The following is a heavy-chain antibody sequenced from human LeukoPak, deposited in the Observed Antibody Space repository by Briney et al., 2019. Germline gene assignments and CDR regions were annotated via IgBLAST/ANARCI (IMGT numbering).Heavy chain of an antibody. Sequence: GGSLRLSCAASGFTFSSYAMHWARQAPGKGLEWVAVLSYDDTSEYYADSVRGRFTISRDHSQNMLYLYMTSLRHEDTALYYCMRDRRDGNNLADQFDFWGEGT. J-gene: IGHJ4*02. V-gene: IGHV3-30*04. CDR2: LSYDDTSE. CDR1: GFTFSSYA. CDR3: MRDRRDGNNLADQFDF. D-gene: IGHD5-24*01.